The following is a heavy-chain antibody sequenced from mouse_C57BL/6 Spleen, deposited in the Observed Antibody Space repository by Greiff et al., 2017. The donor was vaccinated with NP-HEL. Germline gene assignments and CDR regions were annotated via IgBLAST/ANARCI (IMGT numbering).Heavy chain of an antibody. J-gene: IGHJ1*03. Sequence: VQLQESGAELMKPGASVKLSCKATGYTFTGYWIEWVKQRPGEILPGSGSTNYNEKFKGKATFTADTSSNTAYMQLSSLTTEDSAIYYCARLGGYGHWYFDVWGTGTTVTVSS. CDR1: GYTFTGYW. V-gene: IGHV1-9*01. CDR3: ARLGGYGHWYFDV. D-gene: IGHD2-2*01. CDR2: ILPGSGST.